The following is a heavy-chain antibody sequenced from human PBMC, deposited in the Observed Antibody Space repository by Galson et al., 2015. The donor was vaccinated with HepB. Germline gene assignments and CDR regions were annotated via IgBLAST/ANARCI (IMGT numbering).Heavy chain of an antibody. J-gene: IGHJ6*03. CDR2: ISWNSGSI. CDR3: AKDISGGDYGLGGYMDV. D-gene: IGHD4-17*01. Sequence: SLRLSCAASGFTFDDYAMHWVRQAPGKGLEWASGISWNSGSIGYADSVKGRFTISRDNAKNSLYLQMNSLRAEDTALYYCAKDISGGDYGLGGYMDVWGKGTTVTVSS. CDR1: GFTFDDYA. V-gene: IGHV3-9*01.